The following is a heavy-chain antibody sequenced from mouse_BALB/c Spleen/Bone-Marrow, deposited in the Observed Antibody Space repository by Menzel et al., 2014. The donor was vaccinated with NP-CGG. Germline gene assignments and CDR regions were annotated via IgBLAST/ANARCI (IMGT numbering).Heavy chain of an antibody. V-gene: IGHV1S135*01. CDR2: IDPYNGGT. CDR1: GYAFTSYN. J-gene: IGHJ3*01. D-gene: IGHD1-1*01. Sequence: EVQVVESGPELVKPGASVKVSCKASGYAFTSYNMYWVKQSHGKSLEWIGHIDPYNGGTSYNQKFKGKATLTVDKSSSTAYMNLNSLTPEDSAVYYCARENYGSSPAYWGQGTLVTVSA. CDR3: ARENYGSSPAY.